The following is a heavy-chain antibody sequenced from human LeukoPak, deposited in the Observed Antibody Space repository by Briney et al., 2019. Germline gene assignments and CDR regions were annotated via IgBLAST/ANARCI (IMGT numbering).Heavy chain of an antibody. CDR2: FDPEDGET. J-gene: IGHJ4*02. Sequence: ASVKVSCKVSGYTLTELSMHWVRQAPGKGLEWLGGFDPEDGETIYAQKFQGRVTMTEDTSTDTAYMELSSLRFEDTAVHYCATVLQAATGAKFDYWGQGTLVTVSS. CDR3: ATVLQAATGAKFDY. V-gene: IGHV1-24*01. CDR1: GYTLTELS. D-gene: IGHD6-13*01.